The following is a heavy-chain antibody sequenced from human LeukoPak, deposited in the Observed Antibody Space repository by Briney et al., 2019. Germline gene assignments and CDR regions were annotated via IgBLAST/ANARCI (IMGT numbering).Heavy chain of an antibody. Sequence: GASVKVSCKASRYTFTSYDINWVRQATGQGLEWMGWMNPNSGNTGYAQKFQGRVTMTRNTSISTAYMELSSLRSEDTAVYYCAREYILTAYYGDYWGQGTLVTVSS. CDR2: MNPNSGNT. CDR1: RYTFTSYD. CDR3: AREYILTAYYGDY. D-gene: IGHD3-9*01. V-gene: IGHV1-8*01. J-gene: IGHJ4*02.